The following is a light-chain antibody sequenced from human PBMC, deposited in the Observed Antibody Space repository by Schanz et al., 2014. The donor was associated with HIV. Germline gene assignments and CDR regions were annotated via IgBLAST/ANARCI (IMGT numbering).Light chain of an antibody. CDR2: SNN. Sequence: QSVLTQPPSASGTPGQRVTISCSGSNSNIGSNTVNWYQQLPGTAPKLLIYSNNQRPSGVPDRFSGSKSGTSASLAISGLQSEDEADYYCCSYAGRYTVVFGGGTKLTV. CDR3: CSYAGRYTVV. V-gene: IGLV1-44*01. CDR1: NSNIGSNT. J-gene: IGLJ2*01.